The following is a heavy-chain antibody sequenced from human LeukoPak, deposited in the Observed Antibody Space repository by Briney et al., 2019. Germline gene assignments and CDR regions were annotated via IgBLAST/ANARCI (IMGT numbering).Heavy chain of an antibody. Sequence: GGSLRLSCAASGFTFSNYEMNWVRQAPGKGLECISHISNTGDIIHYADSVEGRFTISRDNAKNSLYLQMNSLRAEDTAVYYCAKDAGGSNDYWGQGTLVTVSS. CDR1: GFTFSNYE. D-gene: IGHD1-26*01. V-gene: IGHV3-48*03. CDR2: ISNTGDII. J-gene: IGHJ4*02. CDR3: AKDAGGSNDY.